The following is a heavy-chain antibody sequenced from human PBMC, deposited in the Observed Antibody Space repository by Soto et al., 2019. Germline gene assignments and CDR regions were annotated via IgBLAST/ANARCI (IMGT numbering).Heavy chain of an antibody. J-gene: IGHJ6*02. D-gene: IGHD5-12*01. Sequence: SETLSLTCTVSGGSISSYYWSWIRQPPGKGLEWIGYIYYSGSTNYNPSLKSRVTISVDTSKNQFSRKLSSVTAADTAVYYCARGGSGYVHGMDVWGRGTTVTVSS. CDR2: IYYSGST. V-gene: IGHV4-59*01. CDR1: GGSISSYY. CDR3: ARGGSGYVHGMDV.